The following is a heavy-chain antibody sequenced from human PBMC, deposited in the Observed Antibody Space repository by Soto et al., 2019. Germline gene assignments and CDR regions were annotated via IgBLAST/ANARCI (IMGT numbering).Heavy chain of an antibody. D-gene: IGHD1-26*01. J-gene: IGHJ5*02. CDR1: GFTFSSYG. Sequence: GGSLRLSCAASGFTFSSYGMHWVRQAPGKGLEWVAVISYDGSNKYYADSVKGRFTISRDNSKNTLYLQMNSLRAEDTAVYYCAKDLVPRFDPWGQGTLVTVSS. CDR2: ISYDGSNK. V-gene: IGHV3-30*18. CDR3: AKDLVPRFDP.